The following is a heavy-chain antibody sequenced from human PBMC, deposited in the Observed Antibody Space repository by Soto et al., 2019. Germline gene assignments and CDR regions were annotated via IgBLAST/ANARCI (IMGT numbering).Heavy chain of an antibody. D-gene: IGHD3-10*01. Sequence: PSETLSLTCTVSGGSISSYYGRWIRQRRGKGLEWSEYIDSRGSTNYNPSNKRQGNMSVETTTNQLSLKLISETAADTAVYYCARVWGGAFDFWGQGTMVT. J-gene: IGHJ3*01. CDR2: IDSRGST. V-gene: IGHV4-59*13. CDR3: ARVWGGAFDF. CDR1: GGSISSYY.